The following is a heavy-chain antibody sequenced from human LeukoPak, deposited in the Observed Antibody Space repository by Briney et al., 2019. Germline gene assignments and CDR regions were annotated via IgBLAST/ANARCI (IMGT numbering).Heavy chain of an antibody. CDR3: AKATGSYPSNPFDY. CDR2: ISGGGEGT. J-gene: IGHJ4*02. CDR1: GFTFSNYA. D-gene: IGHD1-26*01. V-gene: IGHV3-23*01. Sequence: PGGSLRLSCAASGFTFSNYAMGWVRQAPGKGLEWVSGISGGGEGTFYADSVKGRFTISRDISKSTLFLQMNSLRVEDTAVYYCAKATGSYPSNPFDYWGQGTLVTVSS.